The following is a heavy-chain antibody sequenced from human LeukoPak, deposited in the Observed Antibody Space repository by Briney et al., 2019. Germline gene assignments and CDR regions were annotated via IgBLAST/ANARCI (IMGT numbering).Heavy chain of an antibody. J-gene: IGHJ3*02. V-gene: IGHV3-64D*06. CDR2: ISSNGGST. D-gene: IGHD3-10*01. Sequence: PGGSLRLSCTASGFTFSSYAMHWVRQAPGKGLEYVSAISSNGGSTYYADSVKGRFTISRDNSKNTLYLQMSSLRAEDTAVYYCVKDGPGGMVGVTMVRGIPLDAFDIWGQGTMVTVSS. CDR3: VKDGPGGMVGVTMVRGIPLDAFDI. CDR1: GFTFSSYA.